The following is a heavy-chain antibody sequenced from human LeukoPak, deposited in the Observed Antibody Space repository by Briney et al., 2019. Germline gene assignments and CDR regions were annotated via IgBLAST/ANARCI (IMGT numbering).Heavy chain of an antibody. CDR1: GFTFSSYA. CDR3: ARSVPAYTRFDF. D-gene: IGHD4-11*01. V-gene: IGHV3-23*05. CDR2: FKTNYNQV. J-gene: IGHJ4*02. Sequence: GGSLRLSCAASGFTFSSYAMSWVRQAPGKGLEWVSTFKTNYNQVYYAESVRGRFTISTDNSKNTAYLQMNSLRVEDTALYYCARSVPAYTRFDFWGQGTLVTVSS.